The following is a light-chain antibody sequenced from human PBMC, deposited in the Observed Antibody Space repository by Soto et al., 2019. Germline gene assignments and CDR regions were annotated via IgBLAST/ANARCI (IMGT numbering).Light chain of an antibody. CDR2: GAS. CDR3: QPSHIAPYT. V-gene: IGKV1-39*01. Sequence: DLQMTQSPSSLSAAVGDRVTITCRASQSIARFLHCYQQKPGEVPKLLIFGASYLRSVVPSRFSGSGSGTHFALTITSLQPEDFATYFCQPSHIAPYTFGQGTNL. J-gene: IGKJ2*01. CDR1: QSIARF.